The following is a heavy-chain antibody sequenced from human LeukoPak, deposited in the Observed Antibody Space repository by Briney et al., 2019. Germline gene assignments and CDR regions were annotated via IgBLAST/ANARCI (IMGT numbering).Heavy chain of an antibody. CDR1: GDSVSSNSAA. J-gene: IGHJ4*02. CDR3: AREGSSSTGHYLYYFDY. D-gene: IGHD6-6*01. CDR2: TYYRSKWYN. V-gene: IGHV6-1*01. Sequence: SQTLSLTCAISGDSVSSNSAAWNWIRQSPSRGLEWLGRTYYRSKWYNDYAVSVKSRITINPDTSKNQFSLQLNSVTPEDTAVHYCAREGSSSTGHYLYYFDYWGQGTLVTVSS.